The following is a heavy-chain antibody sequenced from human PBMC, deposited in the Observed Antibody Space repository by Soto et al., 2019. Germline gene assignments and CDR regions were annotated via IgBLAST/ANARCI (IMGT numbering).Heavy chain of an antibody. J-gene: IGHJ4*02. CDR2: IIPIFGTA. D-gene: IGHD6-19*01. Sequence: ASVKVSCKASGGTFSSYAISWVRQAPGQGLEWMGGIIPIFGTANYAQKFQGRVTITADESTSTAYMELSSLRSEDTAVYYCARGPGDLAVAGTPYFDYWGQGTLVTVSS. V-gene: IGHV1-69*13. CDR3: ARGPGDLAVAGTPYFDY. CDR1: GGTFSSYA.